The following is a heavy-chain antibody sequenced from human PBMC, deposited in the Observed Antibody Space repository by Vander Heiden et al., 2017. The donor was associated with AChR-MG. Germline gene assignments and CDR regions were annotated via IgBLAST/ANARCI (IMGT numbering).Heavy chain of an antibody. J-gene: IGHJ4*02. CDR3: ARDRRDGAGSSYYFDY. V-gene: IGHV4-4*02. CDR1: GGSIVSGNW. D-gene: IGHD3-10*01. CDR2: IYHSGRT. Sequence: QVQLQESGPGLLQPSRTLSPTCPAPGGSIVSGNWWSWVRQPPGKGLEWIGEIYHSGRTNYNPSLKSRVTISVDKSKNQFALKLSSVTAADTAVYYCARDRRDGAGSSYYFDYWGQGTLVTVAS.